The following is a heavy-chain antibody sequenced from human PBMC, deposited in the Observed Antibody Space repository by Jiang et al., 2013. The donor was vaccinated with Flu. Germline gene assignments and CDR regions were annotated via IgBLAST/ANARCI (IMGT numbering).Heavy chain of an antibody. J-gene: IGHJ4*02. CDR2: ISGRDDST. CDR3: AKDFTSFYDSSGYYYFDY. CDR1: GFTFSDYA. Sequence: VQLVESGGGLVQPGGSLRLSCAASGFTFSDYAMSWVRQAPGKGLEWVSVISGRDDSTFYADSVKGRFTISRDNSKNTVYLRMNSLRADDTAVYYCAKDFTSFYDSSGYYYFDYWGQRTLVTVSS. V-gene: IGHV3-23*04. D-gene: IGHD3-22*01.